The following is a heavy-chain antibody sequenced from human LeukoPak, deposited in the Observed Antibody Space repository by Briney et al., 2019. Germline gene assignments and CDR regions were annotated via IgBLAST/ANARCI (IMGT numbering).Heavy chain of an antibody. Sequence: GGSLRLSCAASGFTFSSYAMSWVRQAPGKGLEWVSAISGSGGSTYYADSVKGRFTISRDNSKNTLYLQMNSLRAGDTAVYYCAKTSWFASYFDYWGQGTLVTVSS. D-gene: IGHD2-2*01. CDR3: AKTSWFASYFDY. J-gene: IGHJ4*02. CDR2: ISGSGGST. CDR1: GFTFSSYA. V-gene: IGHV3-23*01.